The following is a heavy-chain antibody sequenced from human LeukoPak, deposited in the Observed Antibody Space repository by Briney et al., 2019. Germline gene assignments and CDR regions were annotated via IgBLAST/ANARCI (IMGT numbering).Heavy chain of an antibody. V-gene: IGHV4-61*02. Sequence: SETLSLTCTVSGGSISSGSHYWSWIRQPAGKGLEWIGRIYTSGGTNYNPSLKSRVTISVDTSKNQFSLKLSSVTAADTAVYYCARHYYSSGSFDYWGQGTLVTVSS. CDR3: ARHYYSSGSFDY. CDR2: IYTSGGT. D-gene: IGHD3-10*01. J-gene: IGHJ4*02. CDR1: GGSISSGSHY.